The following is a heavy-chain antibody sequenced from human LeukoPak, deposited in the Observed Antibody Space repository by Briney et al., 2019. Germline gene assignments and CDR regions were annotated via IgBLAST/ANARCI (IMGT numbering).Heavy chain of an antibody. Sequence: GGSLRLSCAASGFTVSNNYINWVRQAPGKGLECGSLIYRSGSADYSDSVKGRFTISRDNSMNTVYLQMSSLRAEDTAVYYCARINFADFYWGQGTLVTVSP. V-gene: IGHV3-66*01. J-gene: IGHJ4*02. CDR2: IYRSGSA. CDR1: GFTVSNNY. D-gene: IGHD3/OR15-3a*01. CDR3: ARINFADFY.